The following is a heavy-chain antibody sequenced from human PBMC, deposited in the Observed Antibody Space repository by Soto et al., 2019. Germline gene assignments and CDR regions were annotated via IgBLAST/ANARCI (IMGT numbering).Heavy chain of an antibody. J-gene: IGHJ4*02. D-gene: IGHD4-17*01. CDR1: GGSISSSNW. Sequence: QVQLQESGPGLVKPSGTLSLTCAVSGGSISSSNWWSWVRQTPGKGLEGIGEFYHSGSTNYNPSLKRRVTISVDKSKNQFSLKLSSVTAADTAVYYCAIRTTVTTRLGYWGQGTLVTVSS. V-gene: IGHV4-4*02. CDR3: AIRTTVTTRLGY. CDR2: FYHSGST.